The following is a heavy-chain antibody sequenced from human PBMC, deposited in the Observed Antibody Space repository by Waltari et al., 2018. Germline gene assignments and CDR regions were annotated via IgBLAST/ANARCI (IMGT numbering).Heavy chain of an antibody. CDR2: ISSSGSTI. CDR1: GFTFSDYY. Sequence: GGGLVKPGGSLRLSCAASGFTFSDYYMSWIRQAPGKGLEWVSYISSSGSTIYYADSVKGRFTISRDNAKNSLYLQMNSLRAEDTAVYYWAGVPRLDVWGGYNADYWAQEPWSPSPQ. J-gene: IGHJ4*01. D-gene: IGHD3-16*01. V-gene: IGHV3-11*01. CDR3: AGVPRLDVWGGYNADY.